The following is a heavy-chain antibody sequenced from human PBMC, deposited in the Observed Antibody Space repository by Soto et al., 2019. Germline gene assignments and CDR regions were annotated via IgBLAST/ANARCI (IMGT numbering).Heavy chain of an antibody. V-gene: IGHV3-48*02. CDR2: ISGSGGTI. D-gene: IGHD6-19*01. CDR1: GFTLSSYS. CDR3: ARETGLRSSGWSYYFDF. J-gene: IGHJ4*02. Sequence: EVQLVESGGGLVQPGGSLRLSCAASGFTLSSYSMHWVRQAPGKGLEWVSYISGSGGTIYYADSVKGRFTISRDNAKXXXXXXXXXLRDEDTAVYFCARETGLRSSGWSYYFDFWGQGTRVTVSS.